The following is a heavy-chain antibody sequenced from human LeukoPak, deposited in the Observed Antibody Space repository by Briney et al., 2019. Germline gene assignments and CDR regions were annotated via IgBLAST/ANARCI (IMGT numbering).Heavy chain of an antibody. CDR1: GGSISSGSYY. J-gene: IGHJ3*02. D-gene: IGHD3-16*01. CDR2: IYTSGST. V-gene: IGHV4-61*02. Sequence: PSETLSLTCTVSGGSISSGSYYWSWIRQPAGKGLEWIGRIYTSGSTNYNPSLKSRVTISVDTSKNQFSLKLSSVTAAYTAVYYCARDLYGYAFDIWGQGTMVTVAS. CDR3: ARDLYGYAFDI.